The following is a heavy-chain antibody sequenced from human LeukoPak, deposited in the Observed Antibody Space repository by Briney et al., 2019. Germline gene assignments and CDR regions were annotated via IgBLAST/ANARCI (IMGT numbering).Heavy chain of an antibody. CDR1: GGSISSGDYY. J-gene: IGHJ3*02. Sequence: PSETLSLTCTVSGGSISSGDYYWSWIRQPPGKGLEWIGYIYYSGSTYYNPSLKSRVTISVDTSKNQFSLKLSSVTAADTAVYYCARQLRFLEWSTAYDAFDIWGQGTMVTVSS. CDR3: ARQLRFLEWSTAYDAFDI. V-gene: IGHV4-30-4*08. CDR2: IYYSGST. D-gene: IGHD3-3*01.